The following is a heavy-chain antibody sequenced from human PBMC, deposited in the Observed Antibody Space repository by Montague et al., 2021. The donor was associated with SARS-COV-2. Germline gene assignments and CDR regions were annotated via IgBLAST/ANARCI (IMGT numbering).Heavy chain of an antibody. CDR2: IYSNGDT. CDR1: GASMSGYH. CDR3: ARGSEYYYHPFDY. D-gene: IGHD2/OR15-2a*01. J-gene: IGHJ4*01. Sequence: SETLSLTCTVSGASMSGYHWSWIRQPAGKALEWIGHIYSNGDTTYNPSLKSRLTMSVDTSERQFSLKMTSVSAADTAIYYCARGSEYYYHPFDYWSHGNLVTVSS. V-gene: IGHV4-4*07.